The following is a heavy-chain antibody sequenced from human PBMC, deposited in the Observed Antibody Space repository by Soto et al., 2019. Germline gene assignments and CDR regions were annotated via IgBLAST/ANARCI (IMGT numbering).Heavy chain of an antibody. CDR1: GGTFSSYA. V-gene: IGHV1-69*06. Sequence: QVQLVQSGAEVKKPGSSVKVSCKASGGTFSSYAISWVRQAPGQGLEWMGGIIPIFGTANYAQKFQGRVTITADKSTSTDYMELSSLRSEDTAVYYCASLDDYSNTYYFDYWGQGTLVTVSS. CDR2: IIPIFGTA. J-gene: IGHJ4*02. CDR3: ASLDDYSNTYYFDY. D-gene: IGHD4-4*01.